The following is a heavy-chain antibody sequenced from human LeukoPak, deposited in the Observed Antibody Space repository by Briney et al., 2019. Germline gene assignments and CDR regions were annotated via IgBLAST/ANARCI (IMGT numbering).Heavy chain of an antibody. Sequence: PSETLSLTCTVSGGSISSYYWSWIRQPPGKGLEWIGCIYCSGSTNYNPSLKSRVTISVDTSKNQFSLKLSSVTAADTAVYYCARSNSSSWSHFDYWGQGTLVTVSS. J-gene: IGHJ4*02. CDR3: ARSNSSSWSHFDY. V-gene: IGHV4-59*08. D-gene: IGHD6-13*01. CDR2: IYCSGST. CDR1: GGSISSYY.